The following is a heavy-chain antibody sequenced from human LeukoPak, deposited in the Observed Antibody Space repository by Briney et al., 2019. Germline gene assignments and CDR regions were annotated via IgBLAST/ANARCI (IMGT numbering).Heavy chain of an antibody. CDR3: ARRAVWLELRQIYYYYYMDV. CDR1: GFTFSSYS. D-gene: IGHD5-18*01. Sequence: GGSLRLSCAASGFTFSSYSMNWVRQAPGKGLEWVSSISSSSSYIYYADSVKGRFTISRDNAKNSLYLQMNSLRAEDTAVYYCARRAVWLELRQIYYYYYMDVWGKGTTVTVSS. CDR2: ISSSSSYI. V-gene: IGHV3-21*01. J-gene: IGHJ6*03.